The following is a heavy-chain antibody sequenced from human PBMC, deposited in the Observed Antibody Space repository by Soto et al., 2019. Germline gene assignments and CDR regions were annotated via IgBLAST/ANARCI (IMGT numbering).Heavy chain of an antibody. CDR3: AKATNWKYGIDS. Sequence: EVQLMESGGGLVQPGGSLRLSCAASRFTFSNYAMTCVRQSPGRWLEWVSGISATGASTYYSDSVKGRFTISRDNSNNTVSMQMHNLRTADTAVYCCAKATNWKYGIDSWGQGTLVTVSS. CDR2: ISATGAST. J-gene: IGHJ4*02. V-gene: IGHV3-23*01. D-gene: IGHD1-7*01. CDR1: RFTFSNYA.